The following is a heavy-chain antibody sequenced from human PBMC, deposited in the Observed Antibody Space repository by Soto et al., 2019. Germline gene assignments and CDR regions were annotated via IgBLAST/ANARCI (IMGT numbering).Heavy chain of an antibody. V-gene: IGHV3-30-3*01. D-gene: IGHD5-12*01. Sequence: GGSLRLSCAASGFTFSSYAMHWVRQAPGKWLEWVAVISYDGSNKYYADSVKGRFTISRDNSKNTLYLQMNSLRAEDTAVYYCARGRRWLQFLPFDYWGQGXLVTVYS. CDR3: ARGRRWLQFLPFDY. J-gene: IGHJ4*02. CDR1: GFTFSSYA. CDR2: ISYDGSNK.